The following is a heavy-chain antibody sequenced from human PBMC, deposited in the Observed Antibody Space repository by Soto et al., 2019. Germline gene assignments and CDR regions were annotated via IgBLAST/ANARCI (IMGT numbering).Heavy chain of an antibody. CDR3: ARHQVASAGRGIDD. CDR1: GGSISSSSYY. V-gene: IGHV4-39*01. J-gene: IGHJ4*02. Sequence: QLQLQESGPGLVKPSETLSLTCTVSGGSISSSSYYWGWIRQPPGKGLEWIGSIYYSGSTYYNPSLKRRVTTFVDTSKNPLSPELSSLPAADTALYYCARHQVASAGRGIDDWGQGTLVTVSS. CDR2: IYYSGST. D-gene: IGHD6-13*01.